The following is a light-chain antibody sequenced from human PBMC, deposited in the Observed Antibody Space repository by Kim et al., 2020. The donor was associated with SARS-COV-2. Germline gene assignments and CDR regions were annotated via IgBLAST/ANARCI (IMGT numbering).Light chain of an antibody. J-gene: IGKJ1*01. CDR1: QRINNW. CDR2: AAS. CDR3: QQADRFPRT. V-gene: IGKV1-12*01. Sequence: SSIRHTVSVTCRASQRINNWFVWYQQTPGESPKLLIFAASTLRTGVPSRFSGTGSGTDFSLTITNLQPDDFATYYCQQADRFPRTFGQVTKVDIK.